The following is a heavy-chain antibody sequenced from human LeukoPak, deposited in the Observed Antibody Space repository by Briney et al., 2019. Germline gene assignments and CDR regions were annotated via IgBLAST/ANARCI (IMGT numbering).Heavy chain of an antibody. Sequence: SSETLSLTCAVYGGSFSGYYWSWIRQPPGKGLEWIGEINHFGSTNYNPSLKSRVTISGDMSKNQFSLKVNSVTAADTAVYYCARGYRAPQTFYSYHYFDSWAQGILVTVSS. D-gene: IGHD5-18*01. V-gene: IGHV4-34*01. CDR1: GGSFSGYY. CDR3: ARGYRAPQTFYSYHYFDS. J-gene: IGHJ4*02. CDR2: INHFGST.